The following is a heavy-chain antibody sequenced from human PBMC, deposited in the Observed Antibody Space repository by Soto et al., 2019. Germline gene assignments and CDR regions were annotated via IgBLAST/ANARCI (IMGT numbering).Heavy chain of an antibody. Sequence: EVLLLESGGDSVQPGGSLRLSCVASGFTFSDYVMSWVRQVPGKGLERVSSISDGEERTDYRDSVRGRFTISRDNAGVTLHLHMNSLRVDDKATYLCARDRSTDFGLDVWGQGTTVTVSS. D-gene: IGHD3-3*01. CDR2: ISDGEERT. V-gene: IGHV3-23*01. J-gene: IGHJ6*02. CDR3: ARDRSTDFGLDV. CDR1: GFTFSDYV.